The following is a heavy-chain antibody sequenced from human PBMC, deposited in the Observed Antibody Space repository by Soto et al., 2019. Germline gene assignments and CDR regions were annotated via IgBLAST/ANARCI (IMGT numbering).Heavy chain of an antibody. CDR3: ARHYNTGAFFDY. CDR1: GASVSSSPY. D-gene: IGHD1-20*01. V-gene: IGHV4-39*01. J-gene: IGHJ4*02. CDR2: VSYSGSP. Sequence: QLQLQESGPGLVKSSETLSLTCSVSGASVSSSPYWGWIRQPPGKGLEWIGSVSYSGSPYYSPSFKSRSTISVDTSNNQFSLRVRSVTATDTAVYFCARHYNTGAFFDYWGQGKLVTVSS.